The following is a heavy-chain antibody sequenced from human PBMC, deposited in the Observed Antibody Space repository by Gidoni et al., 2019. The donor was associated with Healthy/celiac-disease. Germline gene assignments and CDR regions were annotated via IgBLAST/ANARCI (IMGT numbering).Heavy chain of an antibody. D-gene: IGHD2-15*01. Sequence: EVQLLESGGGLVQPGGSLRLYCAASGFTFSSYAMSWVRQAPGKGLEWVSAISGSGGSTYYADSVKGRFTISRDNSKNTLYLQMNSLRAEDTAVYYCAKGDIVVVVAATFDYWGQGTLVTVSS. V-gene: IGHV3-23*01. CDR2: ISGSGGST. J-gene: IGHJ4*02. CDR1: GFTFSSYA. CDR3: AKGDIVVVVAATFDY.